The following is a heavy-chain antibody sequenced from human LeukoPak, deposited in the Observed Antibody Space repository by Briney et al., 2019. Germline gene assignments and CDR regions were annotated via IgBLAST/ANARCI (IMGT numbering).Heavy chain of an antibody. CDR1: GYTFTSYG. CDR3: ARDGYYYDSSGYYYVPYWFDT. D-gene: IGHD3-22*01. Sequence: ASVKVSCKASGYTFTSYGISWVGQAPRQGREGMGWISAYNGNTNYAQKLQGRVTMTTDTSTSTAYMELRSLRSDDTAVYYCARDGYYYDSSGYYYVPYWFDTWGQGTLVTVSS. CDR2: ISAYNGNT. J-gene: IGHJ5*02. V-gene: IGHV1-18*01.